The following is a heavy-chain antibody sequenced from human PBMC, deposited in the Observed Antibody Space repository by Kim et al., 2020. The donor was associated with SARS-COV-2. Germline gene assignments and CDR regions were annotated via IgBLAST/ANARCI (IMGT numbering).Heavy chain of an antibody. D-gene: IGHD5-18*01. V-gene: IGHV7-4-1*02. Sequence: ASVKVSCKASGYTFTSYSMNWVRQAPGQGLEWMGWINTNTGNPTYAQGFTGRFVFSLDTSVSTTYLQISSLKAEDTAVYYCARGIAMVAYYYYGMDVWGQGTKLTVSS. J-gene: IGHJ6*02. CDR1: GYTFTSYS. CDR2: INTNTGNP. CDR3: ARGIAMVAYYYYGMDV.